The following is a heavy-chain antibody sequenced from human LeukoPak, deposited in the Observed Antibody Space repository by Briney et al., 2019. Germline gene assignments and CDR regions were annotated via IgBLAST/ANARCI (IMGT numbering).Heavy chain of an antibody. Sequence: GGSLRLSCAASGFTFDDYAMHWVRQAPGKGLEWVSGISWNSGSIGYADSVKGRFTISGDNAKNSLYLQMNSLRAEDTALYYCAKGRAAAGAYFDYWGQGTLVTVSS. J-gene: IGHJ4*02. CDR1: GFTFDDYA. CDR3: AKGRAAAGAYFDY. V-gene: IGHV3-9*01. D-gene: IGHD6-13*01. CDR2: ISWNSGSI.